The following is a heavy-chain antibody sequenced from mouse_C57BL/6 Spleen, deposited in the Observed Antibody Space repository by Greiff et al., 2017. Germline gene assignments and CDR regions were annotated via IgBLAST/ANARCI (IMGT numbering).Heavy chain of an antibody. V-gene: IGHV1-15*01. CDR3: TRRGYYGSSRGYAMDY. CDR1: GYTFTDYE. Sequence: VQLQQSGAELVRPGASVTLSCKASGYTFTDYEMHWVKQTPVHGLEWIGAIDPETGGTAYNQKFKGKAILTADKSSSTAYMELRSLTSEDSAVYYCTRRGYYGSSRGYAMDYWGQGTSVTVSS. J-gene: IGHJ4*01. CDR2: IDPETGGT. D-gene: IGHD1-1*01.